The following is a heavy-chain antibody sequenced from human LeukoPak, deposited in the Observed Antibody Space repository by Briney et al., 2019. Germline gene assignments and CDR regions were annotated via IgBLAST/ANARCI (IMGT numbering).Heavy chain of an antibody. CDR2: ITGSGNTI. CDR1: GFTFSDYP. J-gene: IGHJ4*02. D-gene: IGHD6-13*01. Sequence: PGGSLRLSCAASGFTFSDYPMNWIRQAPGKGLESLSYITGSGNTIYYADSVKGRFTISRDNAKNSLYLEINSLRADDTAVYYCAAGLSLNYWGQGILVTVSS. V-gene: IGHV3-11*01. CDR3: AAGLSLNY.